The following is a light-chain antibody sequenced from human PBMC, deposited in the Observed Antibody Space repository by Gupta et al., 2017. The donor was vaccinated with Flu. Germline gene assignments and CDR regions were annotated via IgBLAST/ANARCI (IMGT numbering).Light chain of an antibody. V-gene: IGKV1-39*01. Sequence: DIQMTQYPSSLSASVGDTITLSCRASQSVSSYLNWYQQKPGKAPRLLIYAASSLQSGVTSRFSGCGAVTDFTLTISSLQPEDFATYYCQQTYTHPPSLTFGGGTKVEI. CDR3: QQTYTHPPSLT. CDR1: QSVSSY. J-gene: IGKJ4*01. CDR2: AAS.